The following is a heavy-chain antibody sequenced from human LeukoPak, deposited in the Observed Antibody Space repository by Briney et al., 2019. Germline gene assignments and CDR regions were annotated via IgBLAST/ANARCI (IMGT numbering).Heavy chain of an antibody. CDR3: ARIPAYYYDSSGNDY. D-gene: IGHD3-22*01. CDR1: GGSISSYY. CDR2: IDWDDDK. V-gene: IGHV2-70*11. Sequence: TLSLTCTVSGGSISSYYWSWIRQPPGKALEWLARIDWDDDKYYSTSLKTRLTISKDTSKNQVVLTMTNMDPVDTATYYCARIPAYYYDSSGNDYWGQGTLVTVSS. J-gene: IGHJ4*02.